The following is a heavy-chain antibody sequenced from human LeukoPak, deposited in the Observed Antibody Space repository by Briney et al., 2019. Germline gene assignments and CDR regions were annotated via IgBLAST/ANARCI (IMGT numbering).Heavy chain of an antibody. J-gene: IGHJ4*02. Sequence: ASVKVSCKASGGTFSSYDINWVRQATGQGPEWMGWMSSNSGDTGYAQNFQGRVTMTRDTSISTAYMELSSLRSEDTAVYYCARGPPNWGYDYWGQGTLVTVSS. V-gene: IGHV1-8*02. CDR1: GGTFSSYD. CDR3: ARGPPNWGYDY. CDR2: MSSNSGDT. D-gene: IGHD7-27*01.